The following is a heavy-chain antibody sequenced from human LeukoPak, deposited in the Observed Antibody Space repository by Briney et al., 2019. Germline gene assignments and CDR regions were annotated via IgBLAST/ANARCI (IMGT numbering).Heavy chain of an antibody. V-gene: IGHV3-33*01. D-gene: IGHD6-19*01. CDR1: GFTFSSYG. J-gene: IGHJ4*02. CDR2: IWNDGSNK. Sequence: GGSLRLSCAASGFTFSSYGMHWVRQAPGKGLEWVAVIWNDGSNKLYADSVKGRFTISRDNSENTLYLQMHSLRAEDTAVYNCARSVAGGAYFDYWGQGTLVTVSS. CDR3: ARSVAGGAYFDY.